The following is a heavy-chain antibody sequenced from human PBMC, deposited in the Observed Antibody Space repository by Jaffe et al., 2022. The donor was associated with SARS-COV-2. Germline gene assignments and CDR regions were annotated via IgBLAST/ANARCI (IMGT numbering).Heavy chain of an antibody. J-gene: IGHJ4*02. CDR3: AKAGSRFYDSSGPVDY. CDR2: ISGSGGST. Sequence: EVQLLESGGGLVQPGGSLRLSCAASGFTFSSYAMSWVRQAPGKGLEWVSAISGSGGSTYYADSVKGRFTISRDNSKNTLYLQMNSLRAEDTAVYYCAKAGSRFYDSSGPVDYWGQGTLVTVSS. V-gene: IGHV3-23*01. D-gene: IGHD3-22*01. CDR1: GFTFSSYA.